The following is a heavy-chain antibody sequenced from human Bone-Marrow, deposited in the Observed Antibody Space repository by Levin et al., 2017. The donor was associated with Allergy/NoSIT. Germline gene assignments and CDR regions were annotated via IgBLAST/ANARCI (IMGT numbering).Heavy chain of an antibody. CDR1: GYTFTGYY. V-gene: IGHV1-2*02. CDR2: INPNSGGT. D-gene: IGHD5-12*01. CDR3: ARGQGGYSDSDPYYYFYYYMDV. J-gene: IGHJ6*03. Sequence: ASVKVSCKASGYTFTGYYIHWVRQAPGQGPEWMGWINPNSGGTNYAQKFQGRVTMTRDTSISTAYMALSRLTSDDTAMYYCARGQGGYSDSDPYYYFYYYMDVWGKGTTVTVSS.